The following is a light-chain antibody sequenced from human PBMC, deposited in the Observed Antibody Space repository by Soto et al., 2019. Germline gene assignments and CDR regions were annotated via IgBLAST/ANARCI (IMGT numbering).Light chain of an antibody. CDR2: GTS. Sequence: EIVLTQSPGTLSLSPGERATLSCRASQSVSSSHLAWYQQKPGQAPRLLIYGTSSRATAIPDRFSGSGSGTDLTLTISRLEPEDFAVYYCQQYGSSSWTFGQGTKV. V-gene: IGKV3-20*01. CDR1: QSVSSSH. CDR3: QQYGSSSWT. J-gene: IGKJ1*01.